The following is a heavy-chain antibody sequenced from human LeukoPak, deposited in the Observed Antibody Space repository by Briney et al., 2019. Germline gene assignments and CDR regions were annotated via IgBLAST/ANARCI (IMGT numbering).Heavy chain of an antibody. CDR3: ARDLYYDILTGPGYYFDY. V-gene: IGHV3-30*04. Sequence: PGGSLRLSCAASGFTFSSHAMHWVRQAPGKGLEWVAVISYDGSNKYYADSVKGRFTISRDNSKNTLYLQMNSLRAEDTAVYYCARDLYYDILTGPGYYFDYWGQGTLVTVSS. CDR1: GFTFSSHA. CDR2: ISYDGSNK. J-gene: IGHJ4*02. D-gene: IGHD3-9*01.